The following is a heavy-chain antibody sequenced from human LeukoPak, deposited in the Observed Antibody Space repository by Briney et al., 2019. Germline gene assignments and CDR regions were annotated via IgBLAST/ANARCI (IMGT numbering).Heavy chain of an antibody. CDR1: GLTVSSGY. CDR2: IYGAGAT. CDR3: ARLLPASRHYFDY. V-gene: IGHV3-53*01. Sequence: GGSLRLSCAAYGLTVSSGYLAWVRQAPGKGLEWISVIYGAGATYYADSVEGRFTISRDTYNNALYLQMNSLRVEDTAVYHRARLLPASRHYFDYWGRGTPVTVSS. D-gene: IGHD6-6*01. J-gene: IGHJ4*02.